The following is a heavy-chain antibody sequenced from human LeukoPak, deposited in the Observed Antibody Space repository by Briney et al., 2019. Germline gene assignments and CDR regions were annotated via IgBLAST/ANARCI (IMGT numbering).Heavy chain of an antibody. Sequence: GGSLRLSCVASGFTFSSYWMHWVRQDPTKGLVWVSRINGDGRNINYADSVRGRFTISRDNAKNTLYLQMNTLRVEDTAVYYCTRDLMDYDVSTGLHHYYMDVWGQGTTVTVSS. CDR1: GFTFSSYW. D-gene: IGHD3-9*01. J-gene: IGHJ6*02. CDR3: TRDLMDYDVSTGLHHYYMDV. CDR2: INGDGRNI. V-gene: IGHV3-74*01.